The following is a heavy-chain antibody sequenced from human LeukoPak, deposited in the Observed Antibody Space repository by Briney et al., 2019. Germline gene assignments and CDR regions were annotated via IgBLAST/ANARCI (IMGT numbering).Heavy chain of an antibody. Sequence: GGSLRLSCAASGFTFSDYAMHWLRQAPGKGLEWVAVISYDGSKKYYADSVKGRFTISRDNSKNTLYLQMSSLRAEDTAVYYCARAMTWGQGTLVSVSS. V-gene: IGHV3-30*04. J-gene: IGHJ5*02. CDR2: ISYDGSKK. CDR1: GFTFSDYA. CDR3: ARAMT.